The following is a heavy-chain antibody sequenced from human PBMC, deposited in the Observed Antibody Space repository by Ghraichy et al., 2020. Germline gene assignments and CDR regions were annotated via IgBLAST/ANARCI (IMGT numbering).Heavy chain of an antibody. CDR1: GGSFSGYY. Sequence: SETLSLTCAVYGGSFSGYYWSWIRQPPGKGLEWIGEINHSGSTNYNPSLKGRVTISVDTSRNQFSLRLSSVTAADTAVYYCASDSSGYFTGAFDIWGQGTMVTVSS. CDR2: INHSGST. CDR3: ASDSSGYFTGAFDI. V-gene: IGHV4-34*01. D-gene: IGHD3-22*01. J-gene: IGHJ3*02.